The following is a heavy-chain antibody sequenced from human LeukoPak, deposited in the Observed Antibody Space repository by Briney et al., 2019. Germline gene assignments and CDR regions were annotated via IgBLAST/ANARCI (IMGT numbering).Heavy chain of an antibody. CDR3: ARDSRLKWNEYCFDH. CDR2: ISFDGKKT. Sequence: PGGPLRLSCTASGFTFRSYSIHWVRQAPGKGLEWVALISFDGKKTDYADSVKGRFTFSRDNSKNMVSLQMSGLRAEDTAMYYCARDSRLKWNEYCFDHWGQGILVTVSS. CDR1: GFTFRSYS. J-gene: IGHJ4*02. D-gene: IGHD2/OR15-2a*01. V-gene: IGHV3-30*04.